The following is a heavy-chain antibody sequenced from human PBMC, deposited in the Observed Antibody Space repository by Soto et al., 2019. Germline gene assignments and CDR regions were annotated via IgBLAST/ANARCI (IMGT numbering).Heavy chain of an antibody. CDR2: INHSGST. CDR1: GGSFSGYY. V-gene: IGHV4-34*01. CDR3: XXXRILTGYYKTSTFDP. J-gene: IGHJ5*02. Sequence: QVQLQQWGAGLLKPSETLSLTCAVYGGSFSGYYWSWIRQPPGKGLEWIGEINHSGSTNYNPSLKSRVTISVDPSKNQFXXXLSSXTXXXXXXXXXXXXRILTGYYKTSTFDPWGQGTLVTVSS. D-gene: IGHD3-9*01.